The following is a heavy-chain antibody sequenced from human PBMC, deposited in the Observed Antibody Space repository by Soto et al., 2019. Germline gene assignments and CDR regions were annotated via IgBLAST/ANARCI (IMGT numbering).Heavy chain of an antibody. J-gene: IGHJ4*02. CDR3: AREYCSSTSCYGLL. D-gene: IGHD2-2*01. CDR1: RGSISSGGYY. CDR2: IYYSGST. V-gene: IGHV4-31*03. Sequence: QVQLQESGPGLVKPSQTMSLTCTVSRGSISSGGYYWSWIRQHPGKGLEWIGYIYYSGSTYYNPSLKSRVTISVDTSKNQFSLKLSSVTAADMAVYYCAREYCSSTSCYGLLWGQGTLVTVSS.